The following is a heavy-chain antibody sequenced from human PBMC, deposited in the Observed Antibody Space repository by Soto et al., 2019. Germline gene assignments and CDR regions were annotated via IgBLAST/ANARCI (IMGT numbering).Heavy chain of an antibody. D-gene: IGHD2-15*01. CDR2: IYYSGST. CDR3: ARLGGLEGYWGYHYGMDV. J-gene: IGHJ6*02. CDR1: GGSISSGDYY. Sequence: SETLSLTCTVSGGSISSGDYYWSWIRQPPGKGLEWIGYIYYSGSTYYNPSLKSRVTISVDTSKNQFSLKLSSVTAADTAVYYCARLGGLEGYWGYHYGMDVWGQGTTVTVSS. V-gene: IGHV4-30-4*01.